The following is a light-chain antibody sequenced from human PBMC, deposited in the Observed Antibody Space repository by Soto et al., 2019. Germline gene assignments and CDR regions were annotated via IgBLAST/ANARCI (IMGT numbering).Light chain of an antibody. CDR3: QQYGSSLGVT. CDR2: DAS. Sequence: IGMKHSPATLSVSPVKSSTLSIRSSRGISSNLAWYQQKPGQAPRLLIYDASARATGIPDRFSGSGSGTDFTLTISRLEPEDFAVYYCQQYGSSLGVTFGGGTKVDIK. J-gene: IGKJ4*01. V-gene: IGKV3-20*01. CDR1: RGISSN.